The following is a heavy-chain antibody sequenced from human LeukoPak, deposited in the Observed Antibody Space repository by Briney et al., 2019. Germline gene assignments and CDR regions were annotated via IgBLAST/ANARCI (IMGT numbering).Heavy chain of an antibody. Sequence: GGSLRLSCAASGFTFSSYGMHWVRQAPGKGLEWVAVIWYDGSNKYYADSVKGRFTISRDNSKNTLYLQMNSLRAEDTAVYYCARDPRYSSMGGPFDYWGQGTLVTVSS. V-gene: IGHV3-33*01. CDR3: ARDPRYSSMGGPFDY. D-gene: IGHD6-13*01. CDR1: GFTFSSYG. J-gene: IGHJ4*02. CDR2: IWYDGSNK.